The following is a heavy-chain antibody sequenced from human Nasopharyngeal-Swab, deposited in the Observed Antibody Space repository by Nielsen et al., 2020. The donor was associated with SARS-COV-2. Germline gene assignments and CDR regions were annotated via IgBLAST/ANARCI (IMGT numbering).Heavy chain of an antibody. CDR3: VRSSSWYYFDY. J-gene: IGHJ4*02. CDR1: GASIASSTFY. Sequence: SETLSLTCTVSGASIASSTFYWGWILQPPGKGLEWIGNIYYNGNTYQNPSLKSRLTIYVDKSKNQFSLQPSSVTAADTAVYYCVRSSSWYYFDYWAQGTQVTVSS. CDR2: IYYNGNT. V-gene: IGHV4-39*01. D-gene: IGHD6-13*01.